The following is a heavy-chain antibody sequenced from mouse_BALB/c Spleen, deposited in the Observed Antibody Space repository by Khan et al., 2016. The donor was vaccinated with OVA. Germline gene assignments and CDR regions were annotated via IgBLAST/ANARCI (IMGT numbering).Heavy chain of an antibody. J-gene: IGHJ3*01. CDR2: IYPGDGNT. D-gene: IGHD2-14*01. CDR3: ERGGYDYCAY. V-gene: IGHV1-80*01. CDR1: GYAFSNYL. Sequence: QVQLKQSGAELVRPGSSVKISCKASGYAFSNYLMNWVKQGPGQGLEWIGQIYPGDGNTNYNGKFKDQATLTADNSSTTAYMQLSSLTSEDAAVYFCERGGYDYCAYWGQGTLVTVSA.